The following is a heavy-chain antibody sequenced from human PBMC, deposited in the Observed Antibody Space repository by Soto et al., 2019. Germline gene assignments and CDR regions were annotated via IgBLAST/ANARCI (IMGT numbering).Heavy chain of an antibody. V-gene: IGHV4-39*01. J-gene: IGHJ5*02. Sequence: SETLSLTCPASGGSINSSSHFWGWVRQPPGKGLEWIGTIYFTGDTYYTPSLKSRLTMSIETSKNEFSLRLNSVTAADTAVYYCAGQTFTIAAASYGRSNWFDPWGPGTLVTVSS. CDR1: GGSINSSSHF. CDR2: IYFTGDT. CDR3: AGQTFTIAAASYGRSNWFDP. D-gene: IGHD6-25*01.